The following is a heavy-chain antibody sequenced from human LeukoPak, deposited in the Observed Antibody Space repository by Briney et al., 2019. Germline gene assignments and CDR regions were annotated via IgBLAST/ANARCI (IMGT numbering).Heavy chain of an antibody. Sequence: GGSLRLSCAASGFTFSSYSMNWVRQAPGKGLEWVSSISSSSSDIYYADSVKGRFTISRDNAKNSLYLQMNSLRAEDTAVYYCARAQPSSTKYCSSTSCYGFVYWGQGTLVTVSS. J-gene: IGHJ4*02. CDR3: ARAQPSSTKYCSSTSCYGFVY. D-gene: IGHD2-2*01. CDR1: GFTFSSYS. CDR2: ISSSSSDI. V-gene: IGHV3-21*01.